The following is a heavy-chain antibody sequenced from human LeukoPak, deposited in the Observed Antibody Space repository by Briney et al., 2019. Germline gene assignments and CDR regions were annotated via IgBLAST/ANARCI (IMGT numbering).Heavy chain of an antibody. V-gene: IGHV4-39*01. Sequence: SETLSLTCTVSGASISDSTYYWGWIRQSPGKGLEWIGNIYYSGTTYYNPSLKSRVTISVDTSKNQFPLKLNSVTAADTAVYYCARHGARGNFYSSLDYWGQGTLVTVSS. CDR3: ARHGARGNFYSSLDY. D-gene: IGHD1-26*01. J-gene: IGHJ4*02. CDR2: IYYSGTT. CDR1: GASISDSTYY.